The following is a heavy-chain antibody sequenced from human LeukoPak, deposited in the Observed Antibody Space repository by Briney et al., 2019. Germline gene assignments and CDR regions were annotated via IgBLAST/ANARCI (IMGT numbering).Heavy chain of an antibody. J-gene: IGHJ3*02. CDR2: IYHSGST. D-gene: IGHD6-6*01. Sequence: SETLSLTCGVSGGSISSGGYSWSWIRQPPGKGLEWIGYIYHSGSTYYNPSLKSRVTISVDRSKNQFSLKLSSVTAADTAVYYCVRTSIAARRANAFDIWGQGTMVTVSS. V-gene: IGHV4-30-2*01. CDR1: GGSISSGGYS. CDR3: VRTSIAARRANAFDI.